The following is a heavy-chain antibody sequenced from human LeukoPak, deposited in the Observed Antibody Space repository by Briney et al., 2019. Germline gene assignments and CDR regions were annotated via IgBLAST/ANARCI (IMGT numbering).Heavy chain of an antibody. CDR1: GYTFTSYY. J-gene: IGHJ6*02. CDR2: INPSGGST. D-gene: IGHD2-2*01. Sequence: ASVKVSCKASGYTFTSYYMHWVRQAPGQGLEWMGIINPSGGSTSYAQKFQGRVTMTRNTSTSTVYMELSSLRPEDTAVYYCARDLQCSSTSCPQTRNYYYYGMDVWGQGTTVTVSS. V-gene: IGHV1-46*01. CDR3: ARDLQCSSTSCPQTRNYYYYGMDV.